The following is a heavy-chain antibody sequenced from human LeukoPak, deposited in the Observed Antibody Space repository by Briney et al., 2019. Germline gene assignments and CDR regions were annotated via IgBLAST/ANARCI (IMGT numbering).Heavy chain of an antibody. CDR3: ATIKRGDVYGYFDF. V-gene: IGHV4-59*11. CDR1: GDSISSHY. J-gene: IGHJ4*02. D-gene: IGHD5-18*01. Sequence: SETLSLTFTVSGDSISSHYWGWLRRPPGKGLEWIAYLYGNMRSKDNPSLKGRVPLSADTSKNQHSLRLSSVTAADTAVYYCATIKRGDVYGYFDFWGQGILVTVSS. CDR2: LYGNMRS.